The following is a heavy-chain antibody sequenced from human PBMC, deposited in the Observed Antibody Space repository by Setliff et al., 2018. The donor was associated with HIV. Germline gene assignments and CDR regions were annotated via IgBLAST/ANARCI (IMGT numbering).Heavy chain of an antibody. CDR1: GYTFTGYY. V-gene: IGHV1-2*06. D-gene: IGHD6-13*01. CDR3: AREECTSWPRVHY. CDR2: INPNNGVT. J-gene: IGHJ4*02. Sequence: GASVKVSCKASGYTFTGYYLHWVRQAPGQGLEWMGRINPNNGVTFYGQKFQGRVTMTRDTSIMTAYMELGRLTYDDTAVYYCAREECTSWPRVHYWGQGALVTVS.